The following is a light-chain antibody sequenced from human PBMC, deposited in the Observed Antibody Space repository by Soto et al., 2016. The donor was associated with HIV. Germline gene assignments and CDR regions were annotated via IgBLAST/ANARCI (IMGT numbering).Light chain of an antibody. CDR2: DAS. CDR1: QGISSS. J-gene: IGKJ4*01. CDR3: QQFNTYPLT. V-gene: IGKV1-13*02. Sequence: AIQLTQSPSSLSASVGDRVTITCRASQGISSSLAWYQQKPGKAPELLMYDASSLGSGVPSRFSASGSGTDYTLTIISLQPEDFATYYCQQFNTYPLTFGGGTKVEIK.